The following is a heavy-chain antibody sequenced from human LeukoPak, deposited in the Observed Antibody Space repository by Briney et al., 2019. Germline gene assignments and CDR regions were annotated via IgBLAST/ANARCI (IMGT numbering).Heavy chain of an antibody. CDR1: GFTLSAHG. CDR3: AELGITMIGGV. V-gene: IGHV3-21*01. J-gene: IGHJ6*04. Sequence: PGGSLRLSCAASGFTLSAHGMNWVRQAPGKGLEWVSSISSSSIYIYYADSVKGRFTISRDNAKNSLYLQMNSLRAEDTAVYYCAELGITMIGGVWGKGTTVTISS. CDR2: ISSSSIYI. D-gene: IGHD3-10*02.